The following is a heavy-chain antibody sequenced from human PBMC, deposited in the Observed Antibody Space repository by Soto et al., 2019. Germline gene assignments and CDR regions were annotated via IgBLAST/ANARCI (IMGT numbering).Heavy chain of an antibody. CDR3: ARGSKDIVVVPAAFDAFDI. Sequence: ASVKVSCKASGYTFTSYYMHWVRQAPGQRLEWMGKINPSGGNTSYAQKFQGRVTMTRDTSTSTVYMELSSLRSEDTAVYYCARGSKDIVVVPAAFDAFDIWGQGTMVTVSS. J-gene: IGHJ3*02. V-gene: IGHV1-46*03. CDR1: GYTFTSYY. D-gene: IGHD2-2*01. CDR2: INPSGGNT.